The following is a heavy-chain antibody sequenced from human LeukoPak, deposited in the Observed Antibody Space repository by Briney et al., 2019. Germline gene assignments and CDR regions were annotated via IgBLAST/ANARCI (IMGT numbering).Heavy chain of an antibody. CDR1: GFTVSSNY. Sequence: GGSLRLSCAASGFTVSSNYMSWVRQAPGKGLEWVSSISSSSSYIYYADSVKGRFTISRDNAKNSLYLQMNSLRAEDTAVYYCARVSYDILTGYSSVDYWGQGTLVTVSS. CDR3: ARVSYDILTGYSSVDY. J-gene: IGHJ4*02. CDR2: ISSSSSYI. V-gene: IGHV3-21*01. D-gene: IGHD3-9*01.